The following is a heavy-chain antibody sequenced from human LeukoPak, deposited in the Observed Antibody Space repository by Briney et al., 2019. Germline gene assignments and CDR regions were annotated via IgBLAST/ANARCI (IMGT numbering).Heavy chain of an antibody. V-gene: IGHV1-69*05. Sequence: SVKVSCKASGGTFSSYAISWVRQAPGQGLEWMGGVIPIFGTANYAQKFQGRVTITTDESTSTAYMELSSLRSEDTAVYYCARLPIEYSSSYYYMDVWGKGPRSPSP. J-gene: IGHJ6*03. CDR2: VIPIFGTA. CDR3: ARLPIEYSSSYYYMDV. CDR1: GGTFSSYA. D-gene: IGHD6-6*01.